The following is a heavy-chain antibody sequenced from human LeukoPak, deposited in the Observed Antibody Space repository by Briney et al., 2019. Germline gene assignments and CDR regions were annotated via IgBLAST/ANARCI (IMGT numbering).Heavy chain of an antibody. Sequence: PGGSLRLSCAASGLAFSSYGMHWVRQAPGKGLEWVAVVWFDGSIKYYADSVKDRFTISRDNSKNILYLQMNSLRAEDTAVYYCASAAGPFDNWGQGTLVTVSS. V-gene: IGHV3-33*01. CDR1: GLAFSSYG. D-gene: IGHD6-13*01. J-gene: IGHJ4*02. CDR3: ASAAGPFDN. CDR2: VWFDGSIK.